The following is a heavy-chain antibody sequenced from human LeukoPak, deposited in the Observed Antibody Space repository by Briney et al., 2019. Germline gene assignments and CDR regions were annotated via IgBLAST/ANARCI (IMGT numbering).Heavy chain of an antibody. CDR3: ARVMVGYSYMDV. Sequence: GGSLRLSCEASGFTFSRYAMNWVRQAPGKGLEWVSSISTTSSSSHIHYAGSMKGRFTISRDNAKSSLYLQMNSLRAEDTAVYYCARVMVGYSYMDVWGKGTTVTVSS. CDR2: ISTTSSSSHI. V-gene: IGHV3-21*01. D-gene: IGHD4/OR15-4a*01. J-gene: IGHJ6*03. CDR1: GFTFSRYA.